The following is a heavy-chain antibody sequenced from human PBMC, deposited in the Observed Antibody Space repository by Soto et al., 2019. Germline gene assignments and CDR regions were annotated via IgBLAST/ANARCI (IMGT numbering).Heavy chain of an antibody. J-gene: IGHJ5*02. Sequence: SQTLSLTCAISGDSVSTNSATWDWIRQSPSRGLEWLGRTYYRSKWYNDYTVSVEGRITINPDTSNNQVSLQLNSVTPEDTAVKGLEWMGWISTHNGNTYYAQNFQGRVTMTSDTPTSTAYMELRSLRSDDTAFYYCVRDEISSAGLDPWGQGTLVTVSS. CDR1: GDSVSTNSAT. V-gene: IGHV6-1*01. CDR2: TYYRSKWYN. D-gene: IGHD3-10*01. CDR3: EWMGWISTHNGNTYYAQNFQGRVTMTSDTPTSTAYMELRSLRSDDTAFYYCVRDEISSAGLDP.